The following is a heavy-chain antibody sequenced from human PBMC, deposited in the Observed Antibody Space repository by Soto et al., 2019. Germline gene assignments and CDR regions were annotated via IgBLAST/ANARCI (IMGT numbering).Heavy chain of an antibody. CDR1: GGSISSGDYY. V-gene: IGHV4-30-4*01. D-gene: IGHD1-26*01. Sequence: LCGGSISSGDYYWSWIRQPPGKGLEWIGYIYYSGSTYYNPSLKSRVTISVDTSKNQFSLKLSSVTAADTAVYYCARGWELLENWFDPWGQGTLVTVSS. CDR3: ARGWELLENWFDP. CDR2: IYYSGST. J-gene: IGHJ5*02.